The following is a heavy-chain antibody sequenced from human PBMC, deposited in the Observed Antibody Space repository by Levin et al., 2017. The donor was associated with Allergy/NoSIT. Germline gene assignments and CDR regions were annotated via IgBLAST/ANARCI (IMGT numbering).Heavy chain of an antibody. D-gene: IGHD3-10*01. Sequence: SCAASGFTFSSYGMHWVRQAPGKGLEWVAVISYDGSNKYYADSVKGRFTISRDNSKNTLYLQMNSLRAEDTAVYYCAKVSYGSGSYYDYWGQGTLVTVSS. J-gene: IGHJ4*02. CDR3: AKVSYGSGSYYDY. CDR2: ISYDGSNK. V-gene: IGHV3-30*18. CDR1: GFTFSSYG.